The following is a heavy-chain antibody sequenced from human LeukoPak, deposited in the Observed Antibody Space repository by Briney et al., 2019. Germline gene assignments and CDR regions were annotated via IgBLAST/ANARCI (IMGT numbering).Heavy chain of an antibody. CDR1: GYTLTELS. D-gene: IGHD3-22*01. J-gene: IGHJ4*02. CDR3: ATGKYDSSGYGLDY. V-gene: IGHV1-24*01. Sequence: GASVKVSCKVSGYTLTELSMHWVRQAPGKGLEWMGGFDPEDGETIYAQKFQGRVTMTEDTSTDTAYMELSSLRSEDTAVYYCATGKYDSSGYGLDYWGQGTLVTVSS. CDR2: FDPEDGET.